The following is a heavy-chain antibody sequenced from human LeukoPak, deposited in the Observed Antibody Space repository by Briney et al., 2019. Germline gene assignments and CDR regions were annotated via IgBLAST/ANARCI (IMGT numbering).Heavy chain of an antibody. D-gene: IGHD4-17*01. CDR1: GFTFSSYG. J-gene: IGHJ6*02. V-gene: IGHV3-30*18. CDR2: ISYDGINQ. Sequence: GGSLRLSCAASGFTFSSYGMHWVRQAPGKGLEWVAVISYDGINQYYADSVKGRFTISRDNSKNTLYLQMNSLRAEDTAVYYCAKELGGDYVLGLYYYYCGMDVWGQGTTVTVSS. CDR3: AKELGGDYVLGLYYYYCGMDV.